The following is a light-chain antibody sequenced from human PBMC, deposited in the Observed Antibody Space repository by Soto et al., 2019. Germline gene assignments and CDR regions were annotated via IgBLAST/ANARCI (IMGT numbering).Light chain of an antibody. CDR1: QRFCSY. V-gene: IGKV3-11*01. CDR2: DAS. Sequence: EIVLTQSPATLSLSPGERATLSCRASQRFCSYLGLYQQKPGQAPRLLIYDASKRATGIPARFSGRGSGTDFTLTISSLEPEDFAVYYCQQRSNWPPVITFGQGTRLEIK. CDR3: QQRSNWPPVIT. J-gene: IGKJ5*01.